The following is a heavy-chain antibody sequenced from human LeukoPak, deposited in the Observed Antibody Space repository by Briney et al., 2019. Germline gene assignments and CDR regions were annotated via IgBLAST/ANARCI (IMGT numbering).Heavy chain of an antibody. D-gene: IGHD3-22*01. Sequence: GGSLRLSCAASGFTFSSYSMNWVRQAPGKGLEWVSYISSSGSTIYYADSVKGRFTISRDNAKNSLYLQMNSLRAEDTAVYYCAREVDSGYYLEPIDYWGQGTLVTVSS. CDR2: ISSSGSTI. V-gene: IGHV3-48*04. J-gene: IGHJ4*02. CDR1: GFTFSSYS. CDR3: AREVDSGYYLEPIDY.